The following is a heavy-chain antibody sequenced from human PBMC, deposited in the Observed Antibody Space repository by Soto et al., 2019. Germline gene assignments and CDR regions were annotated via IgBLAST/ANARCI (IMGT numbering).Heavy chain of an antibody. CDR1: GGSISSGDYY. CDR2: IYYSGST. V-gene: IGHV4-30-4*01. Sequence: SETLSLTCTVSGGSISSGDYYWSWIRQPPGKGLEWIGYIYYSGSTYYNPSLKSRVTISVDTSKNQFSLKLSSVTAADTAVYYCAREKLGAPLLDYWGQGTLVTVSS. D-gene: IGHD3-16*01. CDR3: AREKLGAPLLDY. J-gene: IGHJ4*02.